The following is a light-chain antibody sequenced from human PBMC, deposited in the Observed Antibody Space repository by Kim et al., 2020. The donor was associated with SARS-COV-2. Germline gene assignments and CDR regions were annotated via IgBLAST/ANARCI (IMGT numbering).Light chain of an antibody. V-gene: IGLV2-14*03. CDR2: DVS. CDR3: SSYTSSSTPYV. CDR1: SSDVGRYHF. Sequence: QSITISCTGTSSDVGRYHFVSWYQQPPGKAPKLIIYDVSDRPSGVSSRFSGSKSGNTASLTISGLQAEDEADYYCSSYTSSSTPYVFGTGTKVTVL. J-gene: IGLJ1*01.